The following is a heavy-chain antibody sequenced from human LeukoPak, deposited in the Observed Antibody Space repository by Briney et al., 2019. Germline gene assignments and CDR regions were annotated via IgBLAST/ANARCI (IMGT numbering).Heavy chain of an antibody. V-gene: IGHV1-8*01. D-gene: IGHD2-2*02. CDR3: ARACSSTSCYTPDAFDI. CDR2: MNPTSGKT. J-gene: IGHJ3*02. CDR1: GYTFTAYD. Sequence: GASVKVSCKASGYTFTAYDINWVRQATGQGLEWMGWMNPTSGKTGFAQKFQGRVTMTRDTSISTAYMELSRLRSDDTAVYYCARACSSTSCYTPDAFDIWGQGTMVTVSS.